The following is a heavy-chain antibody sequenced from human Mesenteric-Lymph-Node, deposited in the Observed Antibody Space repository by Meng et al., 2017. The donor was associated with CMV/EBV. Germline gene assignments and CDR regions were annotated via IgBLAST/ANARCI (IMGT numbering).Heavy chain of an antibody. J-gene: IGHJ5*02. CDR2: INPNSGVS. D-gene: IGHD2/OR15-2a*01. V-gene: IGHV1-2*06. CDR1: GYTFTDFY. CDR3: ARDNVNPEGFDP. Sequence: QVQRVRSRADVGKPGASVMVSCKASGYTFTDFYIHWVRQAPGQGLEWMGRINPNSGVSNSAQNFQGRVTMTRDTSISTAYMELGRLTSDDTAVYYCARDNVNPEGFDPWGQGTLVTVSS.